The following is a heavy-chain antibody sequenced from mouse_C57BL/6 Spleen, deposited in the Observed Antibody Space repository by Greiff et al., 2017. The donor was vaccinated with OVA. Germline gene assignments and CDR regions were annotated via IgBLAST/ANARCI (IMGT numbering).Heavy chain of an antibody. Sequence: EVQGVESGAELVKPGASVKLSCTASGFNIKDYYMHWVKQRTEQGLEWIGRIDPEDGETKNAPKFQGKATIPADTSSNTAYLQLSSLTSEDTAVYYCARKGNYGNWFAYWGQGTLVTVSA. D-gene: IGHD1-1*01. V-gene: IGHV14-2*01. CDR3: ARKGNYGNWFAY. CDR2: IDPEDGET. CDR1: GFNIKDYY. J-gene: IGHJ3*01.